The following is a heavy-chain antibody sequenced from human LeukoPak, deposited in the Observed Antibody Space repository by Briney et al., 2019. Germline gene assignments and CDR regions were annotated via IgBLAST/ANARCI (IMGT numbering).Heavy chain of an antibody. CDR2: ISGSGDST. CDR3: AKALPPNLQLVPPYFDY. J-gene: IGHJ4*02. V-gene: IGHV3-23*01. Sequence: GGSLRHSCAGSGFTFSSYAMSWVRQAPGKGLEWVSGISGSGDSTYFADSVKGRFTTSRDNSKNTLYLQMNSLRAEDTAVYYCAKALPPNLQLVPPYFDYWGQGTLVTVSS. CDR1: GFTFSSYA. D-gene: IGHD6-13*01.